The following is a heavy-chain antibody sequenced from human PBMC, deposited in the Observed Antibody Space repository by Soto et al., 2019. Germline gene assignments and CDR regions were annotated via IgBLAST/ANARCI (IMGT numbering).Heavy chain of an antibody. CDR1: GYTFTSYD. CDR2: MNPNSGNT. V-gene: IGHV1-8*01. CDR3: ARPGYYDSSGYKRGNAFDI. J-gene: IGHJ3*02. D-gene: IGHD3-22*01. Sequence: ASVKVSCKASGYTFTSYDINWVRQATGQGLEWMGWMNPNSGNTGYAQKFQGRVTMTTDTSTSTAYMELRSLRSDDTAVYYCARPGYYDSSGYKRGNAFDIWG.